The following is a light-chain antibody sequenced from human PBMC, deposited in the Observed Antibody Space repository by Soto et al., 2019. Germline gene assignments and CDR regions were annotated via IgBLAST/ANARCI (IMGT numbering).Light chain of an antibody. V-gene: IGKV3-11*01. Sequence: EILMTQSPSTLSVSAGERATLSCRASQSVSSNLAWYQQKPGQAPRLLIYHASNRATGIPARFSGSGSGTDFTLTISSLEPEDFEVYYCQQRSNWPRTFGQGTKVDIK. CDR3: QQRSNWPRT. J-gene: IGKJ1*01. CDR2: HAS. CDR1: QSVSSN.